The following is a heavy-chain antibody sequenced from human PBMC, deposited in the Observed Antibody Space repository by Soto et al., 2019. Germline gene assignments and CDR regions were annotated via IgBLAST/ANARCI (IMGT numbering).Heavy chain of an antibody. CDR3: AKLSCTSSTCYFPGWFDP. Sequence: SSETLSLTCTVSGDSISGGASFWSWIRQPPGKVLEWIANVYYSGSSCYNPSLKSRLTISVDTTKNQFSLQLKSMTAADTAVYYCAKLSCTSSTCYFPGWFDPWGQGTLVTVSS. J-gene: IGHJ5*02. V-gene: IGHV4-31*03. CDR2: VYYSGSS. D-gene: IGHD2-2*01. CDR1: GDSISGGASF.